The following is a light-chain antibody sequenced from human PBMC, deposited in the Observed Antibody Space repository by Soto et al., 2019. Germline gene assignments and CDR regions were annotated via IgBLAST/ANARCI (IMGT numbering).Light chain of an antibody. V-gene: IGLV2-14*03. CDR3: SAYSDIDTKV. CDR1: SSDVGAYIY. CDR2: EVN. J-gene: IGLJ1*01. Sequence: QSALTQPASVSGSPGQSITISCGGTSSDVGAYIYVSWYQQFPGKAPKLILYEVNNRPSGVSNRFSDSKSDTTASLTISGLQPEDEADYYCSAYSDIDTKVFGTGTKVTVL.